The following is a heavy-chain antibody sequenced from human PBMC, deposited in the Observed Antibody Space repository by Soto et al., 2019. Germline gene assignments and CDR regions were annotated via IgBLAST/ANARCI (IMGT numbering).Heavy chain of an antibody. V-gene: IGHV1-69*12. Sequence: QVQLVQSGAEVKKPGSSVKVSCKASGGTFSSYAITWVRQAPGQGLEWMGGIIPIFGTANYAQKVQGRVTIPADESTSTAYRELGSLRSEDTGVYYCARDRGPSSGYYPYWFDPWGQGTLVTVSS. D-gene: IGHD3-22*01. CDR2: IIPIFGTA. J-gene: IGHJ5*02. CDR3: ARDRGPSSGYYPYWFDP. CDR1: GGTFSSYA.